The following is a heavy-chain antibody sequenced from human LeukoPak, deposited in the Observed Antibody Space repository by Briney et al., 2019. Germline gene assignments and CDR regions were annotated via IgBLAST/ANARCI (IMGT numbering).Heavy chain of an antibody. Sequence: ASVKVSCKASGYTFTGYYMHWVRQAPGQGLEWMGWINPNSGGTNYAQKFQGRVTMTEDTSTDTAYMELSSLRSEDTAVYYCATAGRISVNTRCSSTSCPLDYWGQGTLVTVSS. V-gene: IGHV1-2*02. CDR3: ATAGRISVNTRCSSTSCPLDY. J-gene: IGHJ4*02. D-gene: IGHD2-2*01. CDR2: INPNSGGT. CDR1: GYTFTGYY.